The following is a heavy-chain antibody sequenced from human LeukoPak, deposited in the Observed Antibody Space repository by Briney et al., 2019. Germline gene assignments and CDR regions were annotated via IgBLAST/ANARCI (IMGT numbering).Heavy chain of an antibody. CDR3: ARQTTVVTQFDY. Sequence: GSSVKVSCKASGGTFSSYAISCVRQAPGQGLEWMGRIIPILGIANYAQKFQGRVTITADKSTSTAYMELSSLRSEDTAVYYCARQTTVVTQFDYWGQGTLVTVSS. J-gene: IGHJ4*02. CDR2: IIPILGIA. V-gene: IGHV1-69*04. CDR1: GGTFSSYA. D-gene: IGHD4-23*01.